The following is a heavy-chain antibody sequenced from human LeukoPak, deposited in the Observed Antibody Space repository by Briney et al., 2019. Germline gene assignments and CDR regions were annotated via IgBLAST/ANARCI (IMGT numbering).Heavy chain of an antibody. CDR2: IIPIFGTA. CDR3: ARDPHPGYSSESDY. CDR1: GGTFSSYA. D-gene: IGHD6-25*01. V-gene: IGHV1-69*13. J-gene: IGHJ4*02. Sequence: SVKVSCKASGGTFSSYAISWVRQAPGQGLEWMGGIIPIFGTANYAQKFQGRVTITADESTSTAYMELSSLRSEDTAVYYCARDPHPGYSSESDYWAREPWSPSPQ.